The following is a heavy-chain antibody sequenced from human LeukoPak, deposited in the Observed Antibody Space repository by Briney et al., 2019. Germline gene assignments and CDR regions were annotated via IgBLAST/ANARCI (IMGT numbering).Heavy chain of an antibody. D-gene: IGHD5-18*01. J-gene: IGHJ6*02. CDR1: GFTFSTYC. V-gene: IGHV3-74*01. Sequence: GGSLRLSCAASGFTFSTYCMHWVRQAPGKGPMWVSRICPDGTVTNYADSVKARFIISRDNARNTVYLQMNSLRVEDTAVYYCARDAVDTANAVWGQGTTVTVSS. CDR3: ARDAVDTANAV. CDR2: ICPDGTVT.